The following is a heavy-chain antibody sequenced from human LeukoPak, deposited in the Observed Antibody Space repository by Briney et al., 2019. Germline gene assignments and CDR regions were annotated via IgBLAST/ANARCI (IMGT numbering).Heavy chain of an antibody. D-gene: IGHD3-10*01. V-gene: IGHV3-23*01. CDR2: ISGSGGRT. CDR1: GFTFSNYA. Sequence: PGGSLRLSCAASGFTFSNYAMSWVRQAPGKGLEWVSGISGSGGRTYYSDSVKGRFAISRDNSKNTLYLQMDSLRAEDTALYYCAEGSGQDAFDVWGQGTMVTVSS. CDR3: AEGSGQDAFDV. J-gene: IGHJ3*01.